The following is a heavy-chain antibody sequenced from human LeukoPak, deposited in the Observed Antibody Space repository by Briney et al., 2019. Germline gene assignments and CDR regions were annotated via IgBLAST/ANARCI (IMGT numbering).Heavy chain of an antibody. Sequence: PGGSLRLSCAASGFTFFTYSMNCVRPAPGGGLECVSSVIRSSSYVYYAHSVKGRFTLSRHNAKISLYLQMNSLRAENTAVYHCARADIVATFYYYGMDVWGQGTTVTVSS. D-gene: IGHD5-12*01. CDR1: GFTFFTYS. CDR3: ARADIVATFYYYGMDV. V-gene: IGHV3-21*01. J-gene: IGHJ6*02. CDR2: VIRSSSYV.